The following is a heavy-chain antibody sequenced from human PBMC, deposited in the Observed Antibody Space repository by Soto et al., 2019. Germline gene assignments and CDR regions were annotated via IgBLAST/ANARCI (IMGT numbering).Heavy chain of an antibody. V-gene: IGHV4-59*08. CDR3: ARHGGQQLYYFDY. J-gene: IGHJ4*02. Sequence: SETLSLTCTVSGGSISSYYWSWIRQPPGKGLEWIGYIYYSGSTNYNPSLKSRVTISVDTSKNQFSLKLSSVTAADTAVYYCARHGGQQLYYFDYWGQGTLVTVSS. CDR2: IYYSGST. D-gene: IGHD6-13*01. CDR1: GGSISSYY.